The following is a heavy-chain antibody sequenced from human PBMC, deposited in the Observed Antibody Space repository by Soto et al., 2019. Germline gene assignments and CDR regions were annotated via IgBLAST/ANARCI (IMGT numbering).Heavy chain of an antibody. V-gene: IGHV1-69*13. Sequence: ASVKVSCQASGGTFSSYAIRWGRQAPGQGLEWMGGIIPIFGTANYAQKFQGRVTITADESTSTAYMELSSLRSEDTALYYRASVHAYRTTQTHLYFDYWGQGTLVTVSS. D-gene: IGHD1-1*01. CDR3: ASVHAYRTTQTHLYFDY. CDR1: GGTFSSYA. J-gene: IGHJ4*02. CDR2: IIPIFGTA.